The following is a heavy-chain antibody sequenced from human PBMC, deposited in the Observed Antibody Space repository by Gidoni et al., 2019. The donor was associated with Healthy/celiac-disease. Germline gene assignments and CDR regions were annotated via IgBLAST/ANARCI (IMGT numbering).Heavy chain of an antibody. D-gene: IGHD2-2*02. CDR3: ARGGYCSSTSCYNSAFDI. CDR1: GFTFSSYS. Sequence: EVQLVESGGGLVKPGGSLRLSCAASGFTFSSYSMNWVRQAPGKGLEWVSSISSSSSYIYYADSVKGRFTISRDNAKNSLYLQMNSLRAEDTAVYYCARGGYCSSTSCYNSAFDIWGQGTMVTVSS. CDR2: ISSSSSYI. V-gene: IGHV3-21*01. J-gene: IGHJ3*02.